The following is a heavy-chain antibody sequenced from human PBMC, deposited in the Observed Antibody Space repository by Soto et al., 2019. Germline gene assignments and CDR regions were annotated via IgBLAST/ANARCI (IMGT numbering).Heavy chain of an antibody. CDR3: ARGADYYDSSGYYPAKDAFDI. CDR1: GFTFSSYA. D-gene: IGHD3-22*01. Sequence: GGSLRLSCAASGFTFSSYAMHWVRQAPGKGLEWVAVISYDGSNKYYADSVKGRFTISRDNSKNTLYLQMNSLRAEDKAVYYCARGADYYDSSGYYPAKDAFDIWGQGTMVTVSS. CDR2: ISYDGSNK. J-gene: IGHJ3*02. V-gene: IGHV3-30-3*01.